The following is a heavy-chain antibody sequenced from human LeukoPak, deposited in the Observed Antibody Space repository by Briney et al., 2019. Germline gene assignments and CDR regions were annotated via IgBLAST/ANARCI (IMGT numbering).Heavy chain of an antibody. CDR2: IYYSGST. J-gene: IGHJ5*02. V-gene: IGHV4-59*01. CDR1: GGSISSYY. D-gene: IGHD3-9*01. Sequence: SETLSLTCSVSGGSISSYYWSWIRQPPGKGLEWIGYIYYSGSTSYNPSLKSRVTISVDTSKNQFSLRLSSVTAADTAVYYCARGGDILTGLNWFDPWGQGTLVTVSS. CDR3: ARGGDILTGLNWFDP.